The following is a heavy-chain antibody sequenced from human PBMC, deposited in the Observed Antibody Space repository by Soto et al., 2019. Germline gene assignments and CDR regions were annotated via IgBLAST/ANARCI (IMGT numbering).Heavy chain of an antibody. CDR1: GFTFSSYA. CDR3: AKGERKTLYYYYYMDV. CDR2: ISGSGGST. J-gene: IGHJ6*03. Sequence: GGSLRLSCAASGFTFSSYAMSWVRQAPGKGLEWVSAISGSGGSTYYADSVKGRFTISRDNSKNTLYLQMNSLRAEDTAVYYCAKGERKTLYYYYYMDVWGKGTTVTVSS. V-gene: IGHV3-23*01. D-gene: IGHD1-26*01.